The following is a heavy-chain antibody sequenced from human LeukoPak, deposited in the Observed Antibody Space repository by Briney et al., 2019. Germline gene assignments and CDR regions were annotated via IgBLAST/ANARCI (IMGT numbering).Heavy chain of an antibody. CDR1: GYTLTELS. CDR3: ATGGGYSYGSGFYMDV. J-gene: IGHJ6*03. Sequence: ASVKVSCKVSGYTLTELSMHWVRQAPGKGLEWMGGFDPEDGETIYAQKFQGRVTMTEDTSTDTAYMELSSLRSEDTAVYYCATGGGYSYGSGFYMDVWGKGTTVTVSS. CDR2: FDPEDGET. V-gene: IGHV1-24*01. D-gene: IGHD5-18*01.